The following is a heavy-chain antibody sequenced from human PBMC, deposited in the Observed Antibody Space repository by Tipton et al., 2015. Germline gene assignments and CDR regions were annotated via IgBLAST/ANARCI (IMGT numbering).Heavy chain of an antibody. V-gene: IGHV4-39*07. CDR3: ARDWFGRFLDY. Sequence: TLSLTCTVSGGSVSSGSYYWSWIRQPPGKGLEWIGSISHSGNTYYNPSLKSRVTMSRDTSKNQFSLQLNSVTPEDTAVYYCARDWFGRFLDYWGQGTLVTVSS. J-gene: IGHJ4*02. CDR1: GGSVSSGSYY. CDR2: ISHSGNT. D-gene: IGHD3-16*01.